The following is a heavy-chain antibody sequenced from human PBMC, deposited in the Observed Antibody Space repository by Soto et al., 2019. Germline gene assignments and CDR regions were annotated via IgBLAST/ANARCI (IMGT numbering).Heavy chain of an antibody. J-gene: IGHJ4*02. Sequence: GSLRLSCAASGFTFSSYAMSWVRQAPGKGLEWVSAISGSGGSTYYADSVKGRFTISRGNSKNTLYLQMNSLRAEDTAVYYCAKAPDYYGSGSPSSDYWGQGTLVTVSS. CDR3: AKAPDYYGSGSPSSDY. CDR1: GFTFSSYA. CDR2: ISGSGGST. D-gene: IGHD3-10*01. V-gene: IGHV3-23*01.